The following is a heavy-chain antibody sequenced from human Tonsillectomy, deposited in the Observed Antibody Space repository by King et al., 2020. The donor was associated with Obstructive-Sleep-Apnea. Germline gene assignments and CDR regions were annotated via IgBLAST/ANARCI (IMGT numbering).Heavy chain of an antibody. V-gene: IGHV3-30*04. D-gene: IGHD3-22*01. J-gene: IGHJ4*02. Sequence: VQLVESGGGVVQPGRSLRLSCAASGFTFSSYAMHWVRQAPGKGLEWVAVISYDGSNKYYADSVKGRFTNSRDNSKKTKYLQMNSLRAEDTAVYYCARASRPSDSSGYYSHFDYWGQGTLVTDSS. CDR3: ARASRPSDSSGYYSHFDY. CDR2: ISYDGSNK. CDR1: GFTFSSYA.